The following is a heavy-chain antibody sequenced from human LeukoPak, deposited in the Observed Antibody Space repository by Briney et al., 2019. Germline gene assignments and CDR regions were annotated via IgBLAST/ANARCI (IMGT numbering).Heavy chain of an antibody. CDR1: GFTFSSYS. CDR2: ISSSSSTI. V-gene: IGHV3-48*01. D-gene: IGHD3-22*01. J-gene: IGHJ4*02. Sequence: GGSLRLSCAASGFTFSSYSMNWVRQAPGKGLEWVSYISSSSSTIYYADSVKGRFTISRDNAKNSLYLQMNSLRAEDTAVYYCARDLYYYDSSGPSGYWGQGTLVTVSS. CDR3: ARDLYYYDSSGPSGY.